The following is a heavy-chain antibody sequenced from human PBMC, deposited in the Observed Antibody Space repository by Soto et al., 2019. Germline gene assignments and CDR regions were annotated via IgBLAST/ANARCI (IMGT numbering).Heavy chain of an antibody. Sequence: PGESLKISCKGSGYSFTSYWIGWVRQMPGKGLEWMGIIYPGDSDTRYSPSFQGQVTISADKSISTAYLQWSSLKASDTAMYYCARQVAAAGHYYYGMDVWGQGTTVTVSS. D-gene: IGHD6-13*01. CDR1: GYSFTSYW. V-gene: IGHV5-51*01. CDR3: ARQVAAAGHYYYGMDV. J-gene: IGHJ6*02. CDR2: IYPGDSDT.